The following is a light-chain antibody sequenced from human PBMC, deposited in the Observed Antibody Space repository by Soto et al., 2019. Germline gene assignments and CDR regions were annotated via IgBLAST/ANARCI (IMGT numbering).Light chain of an antibody. J-gene: IGKJ1*01. CDR1: QSISSW. CDR2: KAS. V-gene: IGKV1-5*03. CDR3: QQYNSYSGT. Sequence: DIHITHSPSTLSSSVVYRVTITCLASQSISSWLAWYQQKPGKAPKLLIYKASSLESGVPSRFSGSGSGTEFTLTISSLQPDDFATYYCQQYNSYSGTFGQGTKVDIK.